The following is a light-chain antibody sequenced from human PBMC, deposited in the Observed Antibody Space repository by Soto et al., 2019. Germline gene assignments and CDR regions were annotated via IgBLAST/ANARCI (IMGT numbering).Light chain of an antibody. CDR1: SSDVGTYDL. Sequence: QSALTQPASVSGSPGQSITISCTGTSSDVGTYDLVSWYQHHPGAAPKLMIYEATRRPSGVPGRFSGSRSGNTASLTISGLQAEDEADYYCCSYAGGHTWVFGTGTKLTVL. V-gene: IGLV2-23*01. CDR3: CSYAGGHTWV. CDR2: EAT. J-gene: IGLJ1*01.